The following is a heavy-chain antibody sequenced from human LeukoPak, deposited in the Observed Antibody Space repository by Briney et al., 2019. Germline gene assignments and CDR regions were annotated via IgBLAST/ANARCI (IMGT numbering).Heavy chain of an antibody. J-gene: IGHJ5*02. CDR3: ARSITMVRGVP. CDR1: GYTFTSYY. CDR2: INPSGGNT. D-gene: IGHD3-10*01. V-gene: IGHV1-46*01. Sequence: ASVKVSCKASGYTFTSYYMHWVRQAPGQGLEWMGIINPSGGNTSYAQKFQGRVTVTRDMSTSTVYMELSSLRSEDTAVYYCARSITMVRGVPWGQGTLVTVSS.